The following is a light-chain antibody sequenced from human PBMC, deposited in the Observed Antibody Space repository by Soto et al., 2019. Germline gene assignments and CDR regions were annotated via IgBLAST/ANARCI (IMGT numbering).Light chain of an antibody. CDR2: GAS. CDR1: QSVRSF. CDR3: QQYDDWPQT. J-gene: IGKJ1*01. Sequence: EMVLTQSPATLSVSPGERATLSCRASQSVRSFLAWYQQKPGQAPRLLIYGASTGATGIPDRFSGSGSGTEFTLTISSVESEDFAVYYCQQYDDWPQTFGQVTKVEIK. V-gene: IGKV3-15*01.